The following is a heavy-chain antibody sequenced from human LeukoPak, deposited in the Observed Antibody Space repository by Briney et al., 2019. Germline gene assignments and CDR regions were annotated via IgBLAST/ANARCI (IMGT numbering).Heavy chain of an antibody. J-gene: IGHJ4*02. CDR2: IWYDGSNK. Sequence: PGGSLGLSCAASGFTFSSYGMPWVRQAPGKGLEWVAVIWYDGSNKYYADSVKGRFTISRDNSKNTLYLQMNSLRAEDTAVYYCARSRRDGYNSLDYWGQGTLVTVSS. CDR3: ARSRRDGYNSLDY. CDR1: GFTFSSYG. V-gene: IGHV3-33*01. D-gene: IGHD5-24*01.